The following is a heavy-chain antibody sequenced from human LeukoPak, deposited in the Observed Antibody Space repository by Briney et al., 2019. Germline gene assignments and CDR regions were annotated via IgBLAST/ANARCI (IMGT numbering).Heavy chain of an antibody. CDR1: GFTFSSYG. Sequence: GRSLRLSCAAYGFTFSSYGMHWVRQAPGKGLEWVAVIWYDGSNKYYADSVKGRFTISRDNSKNTLYLQMNSLRAEDTAVYYCARDMCSGGSCYVYYYYGMDVWGKGTTVTVSS. CDR2: IWYDGSNK. J-gene: IGHJ6*04. V-gene: IGHV3-33*01. CDR3: ARDMCSGGSCYVYYYYGMDV. D-gene: IGHD2-15*01.